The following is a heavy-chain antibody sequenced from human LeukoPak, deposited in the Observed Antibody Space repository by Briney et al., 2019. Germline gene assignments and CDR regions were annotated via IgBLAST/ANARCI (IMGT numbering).Heavy chain of an antibody. CDR2: LYYSGST. CDR1: GGSISSYY. Sequence: SETLSLTCTVSGGSISSYYWGWIRQPPGKGLEWIGSLYYSGSTYYNPSLKSRVTISIDTSKNQFSLKLTSVTAADTAVFYCATLVRSGSYYWRWFDPWGQGTLVTVSS. D-gene: IGHD1-26*01. J-gene: IGHJ5*02. CDR3: ATLVRSGSYYWRWFDP. V-gene: IGHV4-39*07.